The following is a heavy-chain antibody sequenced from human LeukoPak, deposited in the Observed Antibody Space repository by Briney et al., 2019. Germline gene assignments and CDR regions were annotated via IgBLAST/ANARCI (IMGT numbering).Heavy chain of an antibody. V-gene: IGHV1-18*01. CDR1: GYTFTSYG. J-gene: IGHJ5*02. CDR2: ISAYNGNT. Sequence: ASVNVSCGASGYTFTSYGISWVRQAPGQGLEGMGYISAYNGNTNYTQKLQGRVAMTTDTSTSTAYRELRSLSSDDSDVYYCARDLWDDYTNYGHTNWFDPWGQGTMVTVSS. D-gene: IGHD4-11*01. CDR3: ARDLWDDYTNYGHTNWFDP.